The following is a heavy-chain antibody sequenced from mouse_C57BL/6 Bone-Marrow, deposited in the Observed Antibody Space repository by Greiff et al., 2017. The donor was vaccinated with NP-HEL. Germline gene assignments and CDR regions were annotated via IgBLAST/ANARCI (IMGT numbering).Heavy chain of an antibody. V-gene: IGHV1-81*01. CDR3: ARDRHYYGSSRSFLYYFDY. Sequence: QVQLQQSGAELARPGASVKLSCKASGYTFTSYGISWVKQRTGQGLEWIGEIYPRSGNTYYNEKFKGKATLTADKSSSTAYMELRSLTSEDSAVYFCARDRHYYGSSRSFLYYFDYWGQGTTLTVSS. J-gene: IGHJ2*01. CDR2: IYPRSGNT. D-gene: IGHD1-1*01. CDR1: GYTFTSYG.